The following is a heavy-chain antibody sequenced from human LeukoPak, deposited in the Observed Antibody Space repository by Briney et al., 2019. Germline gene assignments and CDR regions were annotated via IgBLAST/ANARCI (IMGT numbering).Heavy chain of an antibody. Sequence: ASVKVSCKASGYTFTGYYMHWVRQAPGQGLEWMGWINPNSGGTNYAQKFQGRVTMARDTSISTAYMELSRLRSDDTAVYYCARDLIAVTGSVHWGQGTLVTVSS. CDR1: GYTFTGYY. CDR2: INPNSGGT. D-gene: IGHD4-17*01. J-gene: IGHJ1*01. CDR3: ARDLIAVTGSVH. V-gene: IGHV1-2*02.